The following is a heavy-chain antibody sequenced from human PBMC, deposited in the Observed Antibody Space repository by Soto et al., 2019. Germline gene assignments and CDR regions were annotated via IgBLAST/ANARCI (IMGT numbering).Heavy chain of an antibody. Sequence: PWGSLRLSCAASGFTFSSYSMNWVRQAPGKGLEWVSSISSSSSYIYYADSVKGRFTISRDNAKNSLYLQMNSLRAEDTAVYYCARNYNGDVYFDYWGQGTLVTVSS. CDR1: GFTFSSYS. J-gene: IGHJ4*02. CDR2: ISSSSSYI. CDR3: ARNYNGDVYFDY. D-gene: IGHD3-10*01. V-gene: IGHV3-21*01.